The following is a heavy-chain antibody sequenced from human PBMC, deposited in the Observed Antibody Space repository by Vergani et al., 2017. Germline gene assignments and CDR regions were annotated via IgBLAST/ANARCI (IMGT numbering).Heavy chain of an antibody. D-gene: IGHD4-17*01. V-gene: IGHV3-13*01. J-gene: IGHJ4*02. CDR2: IGTAGDT. Sequence: EVQLVESGGGWVQPGGSLRLSCAASGFPFNSYDMHWARQATGKALEWVSDIGTAGDTYYPGSVKGRFTISRENAKNSLYLQMNSLRAGDTAIYYCARAVSTTGGDPPGYWGQGTLVTVSS. CDR3: ARAVSTTGGDPPGY. CDR1: GFPFNSYD.